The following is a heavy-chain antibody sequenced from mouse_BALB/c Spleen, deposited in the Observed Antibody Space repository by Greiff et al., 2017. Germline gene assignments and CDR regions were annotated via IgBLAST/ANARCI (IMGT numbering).Heavy chain of an antibody. Sequence: DVMLVESGGDLVKPGGSLKLSCAASGFALSNYDMSWVRQTPEKRLEWVSYISSGGGSTYYPDTVKGRFTISRDNAKNTLYLQMSSLKSEDTAMYYCAGNYEGNAMDYWGQGTSVTVSS. D-gene: IGHD2-1*01. CDR1: GFALSNYD. V-gene: IGHV5-12-1*01. CDR2: ISSGGGST. CDR3: AGNYEGNAMDY. J-gene: IGHJ4*01.